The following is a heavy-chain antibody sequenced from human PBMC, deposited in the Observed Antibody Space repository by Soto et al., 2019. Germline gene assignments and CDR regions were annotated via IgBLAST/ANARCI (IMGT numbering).Heavy chain of an antibody. Sequence: GSVKVSCKASGYTFSDFDINWLRQASGQGPEWMGWMNAKSGDTFFAQRFQGKFNMTWDTSLSTAYMEVGSLTSDDTAMYYCARGNPFNYAGFDVWGQGTTVTVSS. CDR3: ARGNPFNYAGFDV. CDR1: GYTFSDFD. V-gene: IGHV1-8*01. D-gene: IGHD3-16*01. CDR2: MNAKSGDT. J-gene: IGHJ6*02.